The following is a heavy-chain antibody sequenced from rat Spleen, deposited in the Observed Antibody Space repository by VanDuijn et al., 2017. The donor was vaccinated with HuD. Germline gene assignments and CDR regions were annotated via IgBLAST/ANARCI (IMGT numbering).Heavy chain of an antibody. J-gene: IGHJ1*01. CDR2: IIHDGGST. CDR1: GFTFSDYY. D-gene: IGHD1-9*01. CDR3: ARHAYYGYTYWYFDF. V-gene: IGHV5-22*01. Sequence: EVQLVESGGGLVQPGRSLKLSCAASGFTFSDYYMAWVRQAPTKGLEWVASIIHDGGSTYYRDSVKGRFTISRDNAKSTLHLQMTSLRSEDTATYYCARHAYYGYTYWYFDFWGPGTMVTVSS.